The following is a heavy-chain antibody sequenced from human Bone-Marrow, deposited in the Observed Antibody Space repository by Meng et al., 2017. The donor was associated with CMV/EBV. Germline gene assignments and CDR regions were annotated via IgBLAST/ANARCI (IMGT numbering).Heavy chain of an antibody. J-gene: IGHJ4*02. Sequence: GESLKISCAASGFTFSSYSMNWVRQAPGKGLEWVSSISSSSSYIYYADSVKGRFTISRDNAKNSLYLQMNSLRAEDTAVYYCARYDYGDYGAVYYWGQGTLVTVSS. CDR3: ARYDYGDYGAVYY. CDR1: GFTFSSYS. V-gene: IGHV3-21*01. D-gene: IGHD4-17*01. CDR2: ISSSSSYI.